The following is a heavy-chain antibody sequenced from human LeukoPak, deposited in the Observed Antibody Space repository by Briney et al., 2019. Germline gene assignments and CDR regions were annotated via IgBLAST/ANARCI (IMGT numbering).Heavy chain of an antibody. CDR2: IRQDGGDK. J-gene: IGHJ4*02. CDR3: ARYFDNTAYSWRRFDY. CDR1: GFTFRNFW. V-gene: IGHV3-7*01. Sequence: GGSLRLSCAASGFTFRNFWMTWVRQAPGKGPEWSATIRQDGGDKWYLDSVKGRFTISRDNARSSLYLQMSGLRVEDTAVYYCARYFDNTAYSWRRFDYWGQGAQVTVSS. D-gene: IGHD2-21*02.